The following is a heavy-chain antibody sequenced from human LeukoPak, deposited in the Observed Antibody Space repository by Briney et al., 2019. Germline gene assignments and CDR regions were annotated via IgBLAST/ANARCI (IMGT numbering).Heavy chain of an antibody. CDR2: INPSGGST. J-gene: IGHJ4*02. Sequence: GASVKVSCKASGYTFTSYGISWVRQAPGQGLEWMGIINPSGGSTSYAQKFQGRVTMTRDTSTSTVYMELSSLRSEDTAVYYCARDLGRPNNWNYLYFDYWGQGTLVTVSS. V-gene: IGHV1-46*01. CDR1: GYTFTSYG. D-gene: IGHD1-7*01. CDR3: ARDLGRPNNWNYLYFDY.